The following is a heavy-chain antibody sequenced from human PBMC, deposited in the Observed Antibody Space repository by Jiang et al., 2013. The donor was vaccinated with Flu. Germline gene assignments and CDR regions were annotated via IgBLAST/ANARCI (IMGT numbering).Heavy chain of an antibody. CDR3: AHTPRWSSPFDF. V-gene: IGHV2-5*02. J-gene: IGHJ4*02. D-gene: IGHD2-8*01. CDR2: IHWDDDK. CDR1: GFSLSTRGVG. Sequence: KPTQTLTLTCTFSGFSLSTRGVGVGWIRQPPGKALEWLALIHWDDDKRYSPSLTTRLTITKDTSKNQVVLTLTNMDPVDTATYYCAHTPRWSSPFDFWGQGTLVPVSS.